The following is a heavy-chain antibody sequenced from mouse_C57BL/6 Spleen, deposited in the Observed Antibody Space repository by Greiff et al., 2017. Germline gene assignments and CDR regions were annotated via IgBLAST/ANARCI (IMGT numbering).Heavy chain of an antibody. J-gene: IGHJ1*03. V-gene: IGHV2-2*01. CDR1: GFSLTSYG. CDR3: ASITTVVVDWYFDV. D-gene: IGHD1-1*01. CDR2: IWSGGST. Sequence: QVQLQQSGPGLVQPSQSLSITCTVSGFSLTSYGVHWVRQSPGQGLEWLGVIWSGGSTDYNAAFISRLSISKDNSKSQVFFKMNSLQADDTAIYXCASITTVVVDWYFDVWGTGTTVTVSS.